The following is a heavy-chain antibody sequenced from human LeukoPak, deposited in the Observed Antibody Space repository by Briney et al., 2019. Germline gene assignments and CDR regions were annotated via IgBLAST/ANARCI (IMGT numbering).Heavy chain of an antibody. CDR1: GFMFTSYG. Sequence: PGESLRLSCAASGFMFTSYGMHWVRQAPGKGLEWVSSISSSSSYIYYADSVKGRFTISRDNAKNSLYLQMNSLRAEDTAVYYCASPGNRYSSGYNWFDPWGQGTLVTVSS. V-gene: IGHV3-21*01. D-gene: IGHD6-19*01. CDR3: ASPGNRYSSGYNWFDP. J-gene: IGHJ5*02. CDR2: ISSSSSYI.